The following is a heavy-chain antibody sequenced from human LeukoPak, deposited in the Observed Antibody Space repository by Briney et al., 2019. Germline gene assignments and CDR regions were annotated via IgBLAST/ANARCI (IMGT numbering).Heavy chain of an antibody. Sequence: SETLSLTCAVSGGSIISSNWWNWVRQPPGKGLEWIGEVPDSGSTKYKPSLKGRVTISLDKSKNQFFLRLNSVTAADTAVYYCVVYFFDSGSTLGDSWGQGSLVTVSS. D-gene: IGHD3-10*01. CDR3: VVYFFDSGSTLGDS. J-gene: IGHJ4*02. CDR2: VPDSGST. CDR1: GGSIISSNW. V-gene: IGHV4-4*02.